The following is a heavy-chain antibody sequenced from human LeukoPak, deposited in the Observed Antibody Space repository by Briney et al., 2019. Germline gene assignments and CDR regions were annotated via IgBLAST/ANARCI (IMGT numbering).Heavy chain of an antibody. V-gene: IGHV3-23*01. CDR3: AKRGVVIRVILVGFHKEAYYFDS. D-gene: IGHD3-22*01. Sequence: GGSLRLSCAVSGITLSNYGMSWVRQAPGKGLEWVAGISGSGGGTTYADSVKGRSTISRDNAKNTLYLQMNSLRAEDTAVYFCAKRGVVIRVILVGFHKEAYYFDSWGQGALVTVSS. CDR1: GITLSNYG. J-gene: IGHJ4*02. CDR2: ISGSGGGT.